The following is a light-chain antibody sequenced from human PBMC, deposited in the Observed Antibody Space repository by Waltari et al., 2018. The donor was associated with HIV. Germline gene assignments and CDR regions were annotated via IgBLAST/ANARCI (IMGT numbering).Light chain of an antibody. V-gene: IGKV1-39*01. CDR3: QQSYSTPLT. CDR2: AAS. J-gene: IGKJ4*01. CDR1: QSIDNY. Sequence: DIQMTQSPSSLSAYVGDSVTITCRASQSIDNYLSWYQQKPAQAPKLLIYAASNLQGGVSSRFSGSGSGTDFTLTISALRPEDFATYYCQQSYSTPLTFGGGTKVVI.